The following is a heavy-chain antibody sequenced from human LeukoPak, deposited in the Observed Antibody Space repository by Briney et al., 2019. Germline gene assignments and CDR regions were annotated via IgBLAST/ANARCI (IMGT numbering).Heavy chain of an antibody. CDR3: ARRSGTTGTTGSFDY. CDR2: ISYDGSDE. V-gene: IGHV3-30*03. D-gene: IGHD1-1*01. Sequence: GGSLRLSCAASGFTFNTYGMHWVRQAPGKGLDWVAVISYDGSDEYYTDSVKGRFTISRDNSKNTLYLQMNSLRGEDTAVYYCARRSGTTGTTGSFDYWGQGTLVTVSS. CDR1: GFTFNTYG. J-gene: IGHJ4*02.